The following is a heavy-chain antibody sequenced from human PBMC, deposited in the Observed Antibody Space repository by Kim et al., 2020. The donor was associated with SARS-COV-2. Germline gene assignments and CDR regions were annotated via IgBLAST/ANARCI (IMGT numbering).Heavy chain of an antibody. V-gene: IGHV3-33*07. CDR1: GFTFSSFG. Sequence: GGSLRLSCAASGFTFSSFGMYWVRQAPGKGLESVAVIWFDGINKNYADSVKGRFTISRDNSMNILYLQMNSLRPEDTAIYYFVRDGPDGKPVDYWGQGTLVTVSS. D-gene: IGHD2-2*01. CDR2: IWFDGINK. CDR3: VRDGPDGKPVDY. J-gene: IGHJ4*02.